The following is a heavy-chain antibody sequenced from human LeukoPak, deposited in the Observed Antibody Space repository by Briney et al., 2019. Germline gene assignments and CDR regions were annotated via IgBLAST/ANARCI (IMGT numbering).Heavy chain of an antibody. V-gene: IGHV3-20*04. D-gene: IGHD3-22*01. CDR2: INWNGAST. Sequence: GGSLRLSCAASGFTFDDYGMSWVRQAPGKGLEWVSGINWNGASTGYADSVKGRFTISRDNAKNSLYLQMNSLRAEDTALYYCARDGGYYYDSSGYVGYWGQGTLVSVSS. CDR3: ARDGGYYYDSSGYVGY. J-gene: IGHJ4*02. CDR1: GFTFDDYG.